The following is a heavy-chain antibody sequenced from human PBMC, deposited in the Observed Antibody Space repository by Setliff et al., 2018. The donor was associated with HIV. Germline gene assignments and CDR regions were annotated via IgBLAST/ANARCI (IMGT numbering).Heavy chain of an antibody. J-gene: IGHJ4*02. CDR3: AKSKQRIAHGLES. CDR1: GFSFSDYY. Sequence: GGSLRLSCIASGFSFSDYYMTWIRQPPGKGLEWIAYIDDSGRIRDYAGSVKGRFTISRDNTKSSLYLLMDSLTVEDTAIYFCAKSKQRIAHGLESWGQGAQVTSPQ. D-gene: IGHD2-21*01. V-gene: IGHV3-11*04. CDR2: IDDSGRIR.